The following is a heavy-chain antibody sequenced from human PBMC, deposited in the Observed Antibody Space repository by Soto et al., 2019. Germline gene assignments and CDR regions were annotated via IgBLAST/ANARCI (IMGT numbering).Heavy chain of an antibody. CDR2: IRQDGSEK. CDR3: ARGWDYYGSSLYYFDY. V-gene: IGHV3-7*01. Sequence: EVQLVESGGGLVQPGGSLRHSCAASGLSFSNYWMGWVRQAPGKGLEWVANIRQDGSEKHYVDSMKGRFTISRDNAKNSLYLQMNSLRVEDTAVYYCARGWDYYGSSLYYFDYWGQGTLVTVSS. D-gene: IGHD3-22*01. CDR1: GLSFSNYW. J-gene: IGHJ4*02.